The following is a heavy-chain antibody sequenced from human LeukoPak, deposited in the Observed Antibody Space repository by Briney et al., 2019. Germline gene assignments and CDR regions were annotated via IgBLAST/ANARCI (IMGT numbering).Heavy chain of an antibody. Sequence: PSETLSLTCTVSGGSISRYYWSWIRQPPGKGLEWIGYIYYSGSTNDNPSLKSRVTMSVDTSKNQLYLKLSSVTAADTAVYYCAGNEYYYDSSGYPYWYFDLWGRGTLVTVSS. D-gene: IGHD3-22*01. CDR1: GGSISRYY. V-gene: IGHV4-59*01. J-gene: IGHJ2*01. CDR2: IYYSGST. CDR3: AGNEYYYDSSGYPYWYFDL.